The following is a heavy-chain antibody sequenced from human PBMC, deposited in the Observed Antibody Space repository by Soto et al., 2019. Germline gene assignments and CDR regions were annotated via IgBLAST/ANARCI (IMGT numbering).Heavy chain of an antibody. V-gene: IGHV3-23*01. CDR2: ISGSGAST. CDR3: AKGDLLTGVAHFDY. Sequence: PGGSLRLSCAASGFTFSNYAMSWFRQAPGKGLQWVSTISGSGASTYYGDSVKGRFTLSRDNSENTLFLQMDSLRAEDTAVYYCAKGDLLTGVAHFDYWGQGTLVTVSS. CDR1: GFTFSNYA. J-gene: IGHJ4*02. D-gene: IGHD7-27*01.